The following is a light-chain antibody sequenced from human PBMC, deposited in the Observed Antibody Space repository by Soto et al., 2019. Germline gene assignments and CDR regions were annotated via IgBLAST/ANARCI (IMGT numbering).Light chain of an antibody. J-gene: IGKJ4*01. CDR1: LNIYFKSNNRNY. CDR3: QQYFITPLT. Sequence: DIVMTQSPDSLRVSLGERATISCTSSLNIYFKSNNRNYLAWYQQKTGQPPNLLVYWASTRESGVPDRFTGSGSWTYFTLAIDNVQPDDVAVYYCQQYFITPLTFGGGTRVDIK. V-gene: IGKV4-1*01. CDR2: WAS.